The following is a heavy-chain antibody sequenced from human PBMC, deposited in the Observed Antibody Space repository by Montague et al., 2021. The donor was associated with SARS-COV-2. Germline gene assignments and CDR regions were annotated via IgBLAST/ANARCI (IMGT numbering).Heavy chain of an antibody. V-gene: IGHV4-34*01. Sequence: SETLSLTCAVYGGSFSGYYWRWIRQSPGKGLEWIGEINHSGSTNYNPSLKSRVTISVDTSKNQFSLKLSSVTAADTAVYYCARGSGGSGGSCYSEWDPHYYYGTDFWGQGTTVTVSS. CDR1: GGSFSGYY. CDR2: INHSGST. J-gene: IGHJ6*02. D-gene: IGHD2-15*01. CDR3: ARGSGGSGGSCYSEWDPHYYYGTDF.